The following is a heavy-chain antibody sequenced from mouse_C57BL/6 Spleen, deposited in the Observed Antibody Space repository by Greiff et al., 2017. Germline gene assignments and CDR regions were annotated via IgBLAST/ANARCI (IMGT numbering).Heavy chain of an antibody. V-gene: IGHV1-15*01. J-gene: IGHJ3*01. CDR1: GYTFTDYE. D-gene: IGHD1-1*02. Sequence: QVQLQQSGAELVRPGASVTLSCKASGYTFTDYEMHWVQQTPVHGLEWIGAIDPETGGTAYNQKFKGQAILTADKSSSTAYMELRSLTAEDSAVYYCTRDYGEAYWGQGTLVTVSA. CDR3: TRDYGEAY. CDR2: IDPETGGT.